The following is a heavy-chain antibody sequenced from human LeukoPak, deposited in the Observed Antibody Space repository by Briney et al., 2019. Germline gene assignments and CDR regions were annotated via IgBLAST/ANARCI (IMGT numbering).Heavy chain of an antibody. Sequence: GGSLRLSCAASGFTFSTYAMSWVRQAPGKGLEGVSAISGSGGSTFYADSVKGRFTISRDNSKNTLYLQMNSLRAEDTAVYYCAKDGYSSGWSYFDYWGQGTLVTVSS. V-gene: IGHV3-23*01. D-gene: IGHD6-19*01. CDR1: GFTFSTYA. CDR2: ISGSGGST. J-gene: IGHJ4*02. CDR3: AKDGYSSGWSYFDY.